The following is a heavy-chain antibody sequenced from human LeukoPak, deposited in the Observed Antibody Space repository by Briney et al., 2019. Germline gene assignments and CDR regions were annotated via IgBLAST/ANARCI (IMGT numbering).Heavy chain of an antibody. CDR3: ASERGDYHLDY. CDR2: IYHSGST. V-gene: IGHV4-4*02. Sequence: GSLRLSCAASGFTFSSYSMNWVRQAPGKGLEWIGEIYHSGSTNYNPSLKSRVTISVDKSKNQFSLKLSSVTAADTAVYYCASERGDYHLDYWGQGTLVTVSS. D-gene: IGHD4-17*01. J-gene: IGHJ4*02. CDR1: GFTFSSYSM.